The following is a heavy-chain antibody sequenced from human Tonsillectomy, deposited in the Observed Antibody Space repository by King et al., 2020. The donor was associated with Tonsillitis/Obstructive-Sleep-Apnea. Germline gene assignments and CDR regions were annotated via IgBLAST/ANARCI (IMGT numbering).Heavy chain of an antibody. CDR3: VRGLGPAGLGWYFDL. Sequence: QLVQSGADVKKPGESLRISCKGSGYSFTNFWIGWVRQMPGKGLEWMGIIYPGDSDTRYSPSFQGQVTISADKSISTAYQQWSSLKASDTAMYYCVRGLGPAGLGWYFDLWGRGTLVTVSS. D-gene: IGHD6-13*01. CDR1: GYSFTNFW. V-gene: IGHV5-51*01. CDR2: IYPGDSDT. J-gene: IGHJ2*01.